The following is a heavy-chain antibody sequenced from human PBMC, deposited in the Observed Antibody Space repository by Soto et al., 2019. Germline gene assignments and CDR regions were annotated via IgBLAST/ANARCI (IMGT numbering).Heavy chain of an antibody. Sequence: QVQLVQSGAEVKKPGSSVKVSCKASGGTFSSYTISWVRQAPGQGLEWMGRIIPILGIANYAQKFQGRVTITADKSTSTDDMELSSLRSEDTAVYYCARGDLEAILTGYPYYYYYGMDVWGQGTTVTVSS. CDR3: ARGDLEAILTGYPYYYYYGMDV. J-gene: IGHJ6*02. CDR1: GGTFSSYT. D-gene: IGHD3-9*01. V-gene: IGHV1-69*02. CDR2: IIPILGIA.